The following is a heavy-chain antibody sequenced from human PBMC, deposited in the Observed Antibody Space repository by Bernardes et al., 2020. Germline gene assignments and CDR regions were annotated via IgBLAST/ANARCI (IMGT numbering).Heavy chain of an antibody. CDR1: GFTFSSYS. V-gene: IGHV3-23*01. J-gene: IGHJ6*02. D-gene: IGHD3-3*01. CDR2: ISGSTRST. Sequence: SLLLSFASSGFTFSSYSMTWVRQAPGKGLEWVSAISGSTRSTYYADSVKGRFTISRDNSESTLYLQMNSLRAEDTAVYYCAKGFDYWSGFLGGYYFGMDVWGQGTTVTVSS. CDR3: AKGFDYWSGFLGGYYFGMDV.